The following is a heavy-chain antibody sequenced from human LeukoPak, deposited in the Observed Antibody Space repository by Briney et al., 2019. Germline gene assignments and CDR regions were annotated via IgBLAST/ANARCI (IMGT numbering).Heavy chain of an antibody. CDR2: IYYSGST. J-gene: IGHJ6*03. CDR3: ARAVGYYYGSGSYNNYYYMDV. D-gene: IGHD3-10*01. V-gene: IGHV4-59*11. Sequence: PETLSLTCTVSGGSISSHYWSWIRQPPGKGLEWIGNIYYSGSTNYNPSLKSRVTISVDTSKNQFYLKLSSVTAADTAVYYCARAVGYYYGSGSYNNYYYMDVWGKGTTVTVSS. CDR1: GGSISSHY.